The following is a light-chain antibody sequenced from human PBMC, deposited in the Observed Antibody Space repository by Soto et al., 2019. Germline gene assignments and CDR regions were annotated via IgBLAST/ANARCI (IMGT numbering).Light chain of an antibody. CDR3: QQYNTYSRT. CDR2: KAS. J-gene: IGKJ1*01. CDR1: QSVNIW. V-gene: IGKV1-5*03. Sequence: DIQMTQSPSTLSASVGDRVTITCRASQSVNIWLAWYQQKPGKAPKLLIYKASSLESGVPSRFSGSGSGTEFTLTISSLQPDDFATYYCQQYNTYSRTFGQGNKVEIK.